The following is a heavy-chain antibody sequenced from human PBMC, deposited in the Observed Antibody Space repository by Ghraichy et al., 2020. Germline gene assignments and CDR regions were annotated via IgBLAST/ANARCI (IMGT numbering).Heavy chain of an antibody. J-gene: IGHJ6*02. V-gene: IGHV3-21*01. CDR2: ISSSSYI. CDR1: GFTFSSYS. CDR3: ARLSLHCSGGSCYSYYYYGMDV. Sequence: GGSLRLSCAASGFTFSSYSMNWVRQAPGKGLEWVSSISSSSYIYYADSVKGRFTISRDNAKNSLYLQMNSLRAEDTAVYYCARLSLHCSGGSCYSYYYYGMDVWGQGTTVTVSS. D-gene: IGHD2-15*01.